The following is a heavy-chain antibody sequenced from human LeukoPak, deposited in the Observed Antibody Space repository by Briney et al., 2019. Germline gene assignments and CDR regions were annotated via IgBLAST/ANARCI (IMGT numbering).Heavy chain of an antibody. Sequence: AGSLRLSCVVSGITLTNNGMSWVRQAPGKGLEWVAGRSGSGGSTNYADSVKGRFTISRDNPRNTLYLQMNSLRAEDTAVYFCAKRGVVIRVILVGFHKEAYYFDSWGQGALVTVSS. J-gene: IGHJ4*02. D-gene: IGHD3-22*01. CDR3: AKRGVVIRVILVGFHKEAYYFDS. V-gene: IGHV3-23*01. CDR1: GITLTNNG. CDR2: RSGSGGST.